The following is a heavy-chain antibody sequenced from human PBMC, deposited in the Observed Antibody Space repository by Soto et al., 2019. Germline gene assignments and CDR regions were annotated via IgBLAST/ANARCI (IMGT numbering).Heavy chain of an antibody. CDR1: GFTFSSYG. D-gene: IGHD3-16*01. CDR3: ARARGGYVWDGMDV. Sequence: VGSLRLSCAASGFTFSSYGMHWVRQAPGKGLEWVAVIWYDGSNKYYADSVKGRFTISRDNSKNTLYLQMNSLRAEDTAVYYCARARGGYVWDGMDVWGQGTTVTV. CDR2: IWYDGSNK. V-gene: IGHV3-33*01. J-gene: IGHJ6*02.